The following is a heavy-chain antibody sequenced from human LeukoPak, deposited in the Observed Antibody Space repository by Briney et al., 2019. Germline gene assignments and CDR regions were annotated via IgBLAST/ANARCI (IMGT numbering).Heavy chain of an antibody. CDR1: GYTFTNYH. CDR3: ARYGHSPFFDY. CDR2: INPSGGST. V-gene: IGHV1-46*01. J-gene: IGHJ4*02. Sequence: GASVKVSCKASGYTFTNYHMNWVRQAPGQGLEWMGIINPSGGSTTNAQKFQGRVIMTRDMSTSTVYMELSSLRSEDTAVYFCARYGHSPFFDYEGQGTVVIVSS. D-gene: IGHD4-17*01.